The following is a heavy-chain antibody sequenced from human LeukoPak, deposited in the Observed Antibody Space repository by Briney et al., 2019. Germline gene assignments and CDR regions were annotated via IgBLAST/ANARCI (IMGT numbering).Heavy chain of an antibody. CDR2: IYSGGST. CDR1: GFAVSSNY. V-gene: IGHV3-53*05. D-gene: IGHD3-22*01. J-gene: IGHJ4*02. CDR3: ARGNYDSSGYYYSAFDY. Sequence: GGSLRLSCAASGFAVSSNYMSWVRQAPGKGLEWVSVIYSGGSTYYAGSVKGRFTISRDNSKNTLYLQMNSLRAEDTAVYYCARGNYDSSGYYYSAFDYWSQGTLVTVSS.